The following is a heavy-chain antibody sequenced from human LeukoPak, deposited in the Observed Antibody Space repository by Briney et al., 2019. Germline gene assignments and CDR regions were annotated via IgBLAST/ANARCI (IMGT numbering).Heavy chain of an antibody. Sequence: PGGSLRLSCAASGFTFSSYSMNWVRQAPGKGLEWVSFVSGTGSNIYYGDSVKGRFTISRDNAKNSLSLQMNSLRAEDTAVYYCASPYSGSYILPHYWGQGTLVTVSS. CDR1: GFTFSSYS. CDR2: VSGTGSNI. J-gene: IGHJ4*02. V-gene: IGHV3-48*01. CDR3: ASPYSGSYILPHY. D-gene: IGHD1-26*01.